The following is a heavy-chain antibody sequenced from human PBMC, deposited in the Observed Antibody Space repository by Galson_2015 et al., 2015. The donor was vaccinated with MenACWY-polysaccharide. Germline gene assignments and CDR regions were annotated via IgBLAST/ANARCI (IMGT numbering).Heavy chain of an antibody. CDR3: AKGGREVDNWLDP. V-gene: IGHV3-23*01. CDR1: RLRPGSSV. D-gene: IGHD1-26*01. J-gene: IGHJ5*02. Sequence: SPRLSCPVSRLRPGSSVLRWSRQAPGRGAAWVSTITHSGSSTYYVDSVKGRFTIPRDNSKNPLFLQMNSLRADDTAVYYCAKGGREVDNWLDPWGQGALVTVSS. CDR2: ITHSGSST.